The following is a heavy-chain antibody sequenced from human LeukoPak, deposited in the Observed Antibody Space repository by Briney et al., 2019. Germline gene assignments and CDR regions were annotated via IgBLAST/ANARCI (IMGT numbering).Heavy chain of an antibody. V-gene: IGHV1-18*01. CDR1: GYTFTSYG. CDR2: ISAYNGNT. J-gene: IGHJ5*02. D-gene: IGHD6-13*01. CDR3: AGILSIAAAGKDGFDP. Sequence: ASVKVSCKASGYTFTSYGISWVRQAPGQGLEWMGWISAYNGNTKYAQKLQGRVTMTTDTSTSTVYMELRSLRSDDTAVYYCAGILSIAAAGKDGFDPWGQGTLVTVSS.